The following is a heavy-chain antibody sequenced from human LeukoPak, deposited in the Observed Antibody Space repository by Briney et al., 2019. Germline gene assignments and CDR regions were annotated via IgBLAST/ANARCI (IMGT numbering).Heavy chain of an antibody. Sequence: GASVKVSCKASGYTFTSYYMHWVRQAPGQGLEWMGIINPSGGSTSCAQKFQGRVTMTRDTSTSTVYMELSSLRSEDTAVYYCARVYYYDSSGYDWFDPWGQGTLVTASS. V-gene: IGHV1-46*01. J-gene: IGHJ5*02. CDR2: INPSGGST. D-gene: IGHD3-22*01. CDR3: ARVYYYDSSGYDWFDP. CDR1: GYTFTSYY.